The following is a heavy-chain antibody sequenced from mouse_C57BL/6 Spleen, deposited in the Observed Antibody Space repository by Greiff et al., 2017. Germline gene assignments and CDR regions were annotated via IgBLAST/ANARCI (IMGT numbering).Heavy chain of an antibody. V-gene: IGHV1-81*01. J-gene: IGHJ4*01. CDR2: IYPRSGNT. Sequence: VKLSCKASGYTFTSYGISWVKQRTGQGLEWIGEIYPRSGNTYYNEKFKGKATLTADKSSSTAYMELRSLTSEDSAVYFCARSHDYDALYYAMDYWGQGTSVTVSS. CDR1: GYTFTSYG. CDR3: ARSHDYDALYYAMDY. D-gene: IGHD2-4*01.